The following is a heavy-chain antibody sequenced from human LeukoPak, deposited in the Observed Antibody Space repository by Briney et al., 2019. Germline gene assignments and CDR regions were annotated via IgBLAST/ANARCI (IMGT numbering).Heavy chain of an antibody. J-gene: IGHJ6*02. CDR2: IYYSGST. D-gene: IGHD1-14*01. Sequence: SETLSLTCTVSGGSISSYYWSWIRQPPGKGLEWIGYIYYSGSTNYNPSLKSRVTLSVDTSKNQFSLKLSSVTAADTAVYYCARGTSAIYGMDVWGQGTTVTVSS. CDR1: GGSISSYY. V-gene: IGHV4-59*01. CDR3: ARGTSAIYGMDV.